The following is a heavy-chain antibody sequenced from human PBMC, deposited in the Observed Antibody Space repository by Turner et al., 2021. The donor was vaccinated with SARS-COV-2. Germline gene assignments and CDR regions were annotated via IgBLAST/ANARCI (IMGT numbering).Heavy chain of an antibody. V-gene: IGHV3-33*01. CDR2: IWYAGSYK. J-gene: IGHJ4*02. CDR1: GFTFSRYG. D-gene: IGHD1-7*01. Sequence: QVQLVESGGGVVQPGRSLRLSCAASGFTFSRYGMNWVRQAPGKGLEWVAVIWYAGSYKYYADSVKGRFTISRDNSKNTLYLQMNSLRAEDTALYYCARDGGTGTTFPFFNYWGQGTLVTVSS. CDR3: ARDGGTGTTFPFFNY.